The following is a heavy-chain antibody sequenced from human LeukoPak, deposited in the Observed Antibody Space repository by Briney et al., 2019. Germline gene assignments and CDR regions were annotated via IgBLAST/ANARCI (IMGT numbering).Heavy chain of an antibody. CDR3: ARARIDDYGNYEFDY. CDR2: IYTSGST. CDR1: GGSISSYY. V-gene: IGHV4-4*07. Sequence: SETLSLTCTVSGGSISSYYWSWSRQPAGKGLEWIGRIYTSGSTNYNPSPKSRVTMSVDTSKNQFSLKLSSMTAADTAVYYCARARIDDYGNYEFDYWGQGTLVTVSS. J-gene: IGHJ4*02. D-gene: IGHD4-11*01.